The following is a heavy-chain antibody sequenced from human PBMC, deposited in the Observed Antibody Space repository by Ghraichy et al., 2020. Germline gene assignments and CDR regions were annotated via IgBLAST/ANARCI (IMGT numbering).Heavy chain of an antibody. J-gene: IGHJ4*02. V-gene: IGHV3-48*02. Sequence: GGSLRLSCAASGFSFSRFSMNWVRQAPGKGLVWVSYISGSGTNKQYADSVKGRFTISRDNAKDSVYLQMDSLRDEDTAVYYCARVGYSGSSLGWGQGTLVTVSS. CDR2: ISGSGTNK. CDR3: ARVGYSGSSLG. D-gene: IGHD1-26*01. CDR1: GFSFSRFS.